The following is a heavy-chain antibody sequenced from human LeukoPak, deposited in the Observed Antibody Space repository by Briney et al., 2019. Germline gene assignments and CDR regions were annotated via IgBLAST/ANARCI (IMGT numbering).Heavy chain of an antibody. J-gene: IGHJ4*02. Sequence: GRSLRLSCAASGFTFSSYAMHWVRQAPGEGLEWVAVISYDGSNKYYADSVKGRFTISRDNSKNTLYLQMNSLRAEDTAVYYCARDRQYNFDYWGQGTLVTVSS. D-gene: IGHD1-14*01. CDR2: ISYDGSNK. V-gene: IGHV3-30-3*01. CDR3: ARDRQYNFDY. CDR1: GFTFSSYA.